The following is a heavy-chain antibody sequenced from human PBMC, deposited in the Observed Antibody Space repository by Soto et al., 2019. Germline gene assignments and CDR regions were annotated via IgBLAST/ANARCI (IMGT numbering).Heavy chain of an antibody. CDR2: ISGSGGST. Sequence: GGSLRLSCAASGFTFSSYAMSWVRQAPGKGLEWVSAISGSGGSTYYADSVKGRFTISRDDSKNTLYLQMNSLRAEDTAVYYCAKASLWFGELPAASDFYYGMDVWGQGTTVTVSS. CDR1: GFTFSSYA. D-gene: IGHD3-10*01. V-gene: IGHV3-23*01. CDR3: AKASLWFGELPAASDFYYGMDV. J-gene: IGHJ6*02.